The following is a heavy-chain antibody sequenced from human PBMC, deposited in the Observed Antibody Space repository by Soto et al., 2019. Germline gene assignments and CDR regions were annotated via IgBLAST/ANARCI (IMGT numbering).Heavy chain of an antibody. D-gene: IGHD2-15*01. CDR1: GFTFSSCT. J-gene: IGHJ6*02. V-gene: IGHV3-21*01. CDR2: ISASTSHI. Sequence: EVHLVESGGGLVKPGGSLRLSCAVSGFTFSSCTMNWVRQAPGKGLEWVSSISASTSHIYYADSVKGRFTISRDNAKNSLFLQMNSLRAEDTAVYYCSGCSGGACHQNYGMDVWGQGPTVTVSS. CDR3: SGCSGGACHQNYGMDV.